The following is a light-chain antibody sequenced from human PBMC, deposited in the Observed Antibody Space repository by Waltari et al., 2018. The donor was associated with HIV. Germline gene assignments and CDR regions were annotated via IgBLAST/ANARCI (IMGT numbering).Light chain of an antibody. CDR2: EVS. V-gene: IGKV2D-29*01. CDR1: QSFPHSNGKTY. J-gene: IGKJ5*01. Sequence: DIVMTQTPLSLPVTPGQPASISCKSSQSFPHSNGKTYLYWYHHRPGQTPQPLMYEVSNRVCGVPNRFSGSGSATDFTLKIRRVAAEDVGFYCCMQSIAFPSFGQGTRLEIK. CDR3: MQSIAFPS.